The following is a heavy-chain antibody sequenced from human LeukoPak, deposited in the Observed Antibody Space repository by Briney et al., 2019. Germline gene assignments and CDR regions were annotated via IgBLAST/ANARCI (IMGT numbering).Heavy chain of an antibody. V-gene: IGHV1-8*01. D-gene: IGHD6-13*01. Sequence: GASVKVSCKASGYTFTSYDINWVRQATGQGLEWMGWMNPNSGNTGYAQKFQGRVTMTRNTSISTAYMELSSLRSEDTAVYYCARGGIAAAGTTKMKYCYYGMDVWGQGTTVTVSS. CDR3: ARGGIAAAGTTKMKYCYYGMDV. J-gene: IGHJ6*02. CDR1: GYTFTSYD. CDR2: MNPNSGNT.